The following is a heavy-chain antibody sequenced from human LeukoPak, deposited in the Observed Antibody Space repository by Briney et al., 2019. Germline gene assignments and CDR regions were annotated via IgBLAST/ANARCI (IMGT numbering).Heavy chain of an antibody. J-gene: IGHJ6*03. CDR2: IRYDGSNK. D-gene: IGHD3-3*01. CDR1: GFTFTSYG. V-gene: IGHV3-30*02. Sequence: PGGSLRLSCATSGFTFTSYGMHWVRQAPGKGLEWVACIRYDGSNKYYADSVKGRFTISRDNSKNTLYLQMNSLRAEDTAVYYGAKVGVVYYYYYYMDVWGKGTTVTVSS. CDR3: AKVGVVYYYYYYMDV.